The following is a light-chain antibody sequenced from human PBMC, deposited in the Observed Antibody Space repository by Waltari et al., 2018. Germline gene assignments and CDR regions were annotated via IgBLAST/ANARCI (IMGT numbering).Light chain of an antibody. Sequence: EVVMTQSPATLSVSPGERATLSCRASQGVSSNLAWYQQRPGQAPRLLIYGASTRATGIPAKFSASGSGTEFTLTISSLQSEDFAVYYCHQYNNWPLTFGQGTRLEIK. CDR2: GAS. V-gene: IGKV3-15*01. CDR1: QGVSSN. J-gene: IGKJ5*01. CDR3: HQYNNWPLT.